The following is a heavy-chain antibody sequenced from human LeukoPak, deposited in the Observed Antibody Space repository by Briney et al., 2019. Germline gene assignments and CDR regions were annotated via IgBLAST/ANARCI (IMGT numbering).Heavy chain of an antibody. D-gene: IGHD1-26*01. CDR2: LLGDGTT. CDR3: ARGPTLARALNY. CDR1: GFTVSNNY. V-gene: IGHV3-66*02. J-gene: IGHJ4*02. Sequence: GGSLRLSCAASGFTVSNNYMTWVRQAPGKGLEWVSVLLGDGTTYYADSVKGRFTISRDNSKNTLYLQMNSLRAEDTAVYYCARGPTLARALNYWGQGTLVTVSS.